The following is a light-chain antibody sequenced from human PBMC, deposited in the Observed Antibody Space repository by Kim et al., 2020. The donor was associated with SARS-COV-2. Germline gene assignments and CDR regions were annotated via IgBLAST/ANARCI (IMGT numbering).Light chain of an antibody. CDR2: KAS. Sequence: DIQMTQSPSTLSASVGDRVTITCRASQSVSSWLAWYQQKPGKAPKLLIYKASTLEGGVPSRFSGRGSGTEFTLTINSLQPDDFATYSCQQYDSHPLTFGQGTKVDIK. J-gene: IGKJ2*01. CDR1: QSVSSW. CDR3: QQYDSHPLT. V-gene: IGKV1-5*03.